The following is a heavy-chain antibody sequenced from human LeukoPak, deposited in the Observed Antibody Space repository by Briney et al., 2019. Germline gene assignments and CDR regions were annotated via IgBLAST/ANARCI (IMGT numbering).Heavy chain of an antibody. J-gene: IGHJ4*02. Sequence: ASVKVSCKASGYTFTSYYMHWVRQAPGQGLEWMGIINPSGGSTSYARKFQGRVTMTRDTSTSTVYMELSSLRSEDTAVYYCATRPDYYDSSGYYYFDYWGQGTLVTVSS. V-gene: IGHV1-46*01. CDR1: GYTFTSYY. CDR2: INPSGGST. CDR3: ATRPDYYDSSGYYYFDY. D-gene: IGHD3-22*01.